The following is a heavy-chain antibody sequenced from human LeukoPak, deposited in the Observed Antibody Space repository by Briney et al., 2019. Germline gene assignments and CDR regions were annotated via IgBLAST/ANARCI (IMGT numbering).Heavy chain of an antibody. Sequence: GGSLRLSCAASGFTFSSYAMHWVRQAPGEGLEWVAVISYDGSNKYYADSVKGRFTISRDNSKNTLYLQMNSLRAEDTAVYYCARNFLLRRPQGGYYYGMDVWGQGTTVTVS. V-gene: IGHV3-30-3*01. CDR1: GFTFSSYA. D-gene: IGHD2/OR15-2a*01. CDR3: ARNFLLRRPQGGYYYGMDV. CDR2: ISYDGSNK. J-gene: IGHJ6*02.